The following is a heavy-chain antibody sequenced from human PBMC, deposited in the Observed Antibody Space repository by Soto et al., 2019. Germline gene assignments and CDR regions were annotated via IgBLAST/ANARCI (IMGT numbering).Heavy chain of an antibody. D-gene: IGHD6-6*01. J-gene: IGHJ4*02. CDR1: GYTFTSYD. CDR3: ARGKIAARRLVLRGVGDY. V-gene: IGHV1-8*01. Sequence: QVQLVQSGAEVKKPGASVKVSCKASGYTFTSYDINWVRQATGQGLEWMGWMNPNSGNTGYAQKFQGRVTMTRNTSISTAYMELSSLRSEDTAVYYCARGKIAARRLVLRGVGDYWGQGTLVTVSS. CDR2: MNPNSGNT.